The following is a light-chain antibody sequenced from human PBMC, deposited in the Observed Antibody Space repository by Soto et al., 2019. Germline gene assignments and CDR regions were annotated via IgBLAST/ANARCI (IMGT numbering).Light chain of an antibody. Sequence: QSALTQPRSVSGSPGQSVTISCTGSSSDVGGYNYVSWYQQYPGKAPKLIIFDINKWPSGVPARFSGSKYGNTASLTISGLQPDDEAYYYCCPYAGCETSVVFGGVTKLTVL. CDR1: SSDVGGYNY. CDR2: DIN. J-gene: IGLJ2*01. CDR3: CPYAGCETSVV. V-gene: IGLV2-11*01.